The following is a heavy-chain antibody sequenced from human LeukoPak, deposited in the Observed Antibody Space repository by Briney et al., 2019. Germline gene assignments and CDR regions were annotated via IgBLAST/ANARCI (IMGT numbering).Heavy chain of an antibody. CDR3: ARRHCSSTSCYKEGVDY. CDR1: GFTFSSYW. CDR2: IKQDGSEK. Sequence: PGGSLRLSCAASGFTFSSYWMSWVRQAPGKGLEWVANIKQDGSEKYYVDSVKGRFTISRDNAKNSLYLQMNSLRAEDTAVYYCARRHCSSTSCYKEGVDYWGQGTLVTVSS. D-gene: IGHD2-2*02. J-gene: IGHJ4*02. V-gene: IGHV3-7*01.